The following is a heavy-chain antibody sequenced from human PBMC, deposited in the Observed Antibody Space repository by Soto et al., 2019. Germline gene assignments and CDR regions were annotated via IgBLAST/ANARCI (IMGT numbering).Heavy chain of an antibody. Sequence: QVQLVQSGAEVKKPGSSVKVSCKASGGTFSSYAISWVRQAPGQGLEWMGGIIPIFGTANYAQKFQGRVTITADESTGTAYLELSSLRSEDTAVYYCASVRLVDIVATSVGYYYYGMDVWGQGTTVTVSS. CDR3: ASVRLVDIVATSVGYYYYGMDV. V-gene: IGHV1-69*01. CDR1: GGTFSSYA. D-gene: IGHD5-12*01. CDR2: IIPIFGTA. J-gene: IGHJ6*02.